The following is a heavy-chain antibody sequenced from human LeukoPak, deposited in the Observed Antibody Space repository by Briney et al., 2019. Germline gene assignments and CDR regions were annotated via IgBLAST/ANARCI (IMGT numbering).Heavy chain of an antibody. J-gene: IGHJ6*03. CDR3: YLSYGSGSPPYYYYMDV. Sequence: ASVKVSCKASGYTFTSYDINWVRQATGQGLEWMGWMNPNSGNTGYAQKFQGRVTITRNTSISTAYMELSSLRSEDTAVYYCYLSYGSGSPPYYYYMDVWGKGTTVTVSS. V-gene: IGHV1-8*03. CDR2: MNPNSGNT. CDR1: GYTFTSYD. D-gene: IGHD3-10*01.